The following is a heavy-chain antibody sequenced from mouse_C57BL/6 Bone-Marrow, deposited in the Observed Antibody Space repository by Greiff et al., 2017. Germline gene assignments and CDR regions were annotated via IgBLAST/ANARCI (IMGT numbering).Heavy chain of an antibody. CDR2: ISSGGDYI. J-gene: IGHJ3*01. Sequence: EVKVEESGEGLVKPGGSLKLSCAASGFTFRSYAMSWVRQTPEKRLEWVAYISSGGDYIYYADTVKGRLTISRDNARNTLYLQMSSLKSEDTAMYYCTRVGYYGSSWFAYWGQGTLVTVSA. CDR3: TRVGYYGSSWFAY. CDR1: GFTFRSYA. D-gene: IGHD1-1*01. V-gene: IGHV5-9-1*02.